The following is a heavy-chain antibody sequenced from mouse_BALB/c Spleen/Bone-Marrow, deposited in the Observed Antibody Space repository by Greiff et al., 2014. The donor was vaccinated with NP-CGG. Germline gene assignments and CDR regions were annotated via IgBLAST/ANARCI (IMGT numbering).Heavy chain of an antibody. V-gene: IGHV5-9-3*01. CDR1: GFTFSSYA. J-gene: IGHJ1*01. Sequence: EVHLVESGGGLVKPGGSLKLSCAASGFTFSSYAMSWVRQTPEKRLEWVATTSSGGSYTYYADSVKGRFTISRDTAKNTLYLQMSSLRSEDTAMYYCARQDYYGSSPHWYFDVWGAGTTVTVSS. CDR3: ARQDYYGSSPHWYFDV. D-gene: IGHD1-1*01. CDR2: TSSGGSYT.